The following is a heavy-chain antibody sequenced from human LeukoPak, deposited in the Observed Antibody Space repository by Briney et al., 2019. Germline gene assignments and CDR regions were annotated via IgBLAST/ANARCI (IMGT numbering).Heavy chain of an antibody. Sequence: SETLSLTCTVSGGSISSSSYYWGWIRQPPGKGLEWIGSIYYGGSTYYNPSLKSRVTISVDTSKNQFSLKLSSVTAADTAVYYCAEGRYFDWLDDAFDIWGQGTMVTVSS. CDR3: AEGRYFDWLDDAFDI. CDR2: IYYGGST. D-gene: IGHD3-9*01. CDR1: GGSISSSSYY. V-gene: IGHV4-39*01. J-gene: IGHJ3*02.